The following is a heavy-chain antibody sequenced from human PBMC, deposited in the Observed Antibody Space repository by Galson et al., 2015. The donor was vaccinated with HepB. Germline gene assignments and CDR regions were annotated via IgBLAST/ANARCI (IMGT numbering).Heavy chain of an antibody. J-gene: IGHJ3*02. CDR2: INAGNGNT. CDR1: GYTFTSYA. V-gene: IGHV1-3*01. D-gene: IGHD3-9*01. Sequence: SVKVSCKASGYTFTSYAMHWVRQAPGQRLEWMGWINAGNGNTKYSQKFQGRVTITRDTFASTAYMELSSLRSGDTAVYYCARDRGYYDILTGYYRNDAFDIWGQGTMVTVSS. CDR3: ARDRGYYDILTGYYRNDAFDI.